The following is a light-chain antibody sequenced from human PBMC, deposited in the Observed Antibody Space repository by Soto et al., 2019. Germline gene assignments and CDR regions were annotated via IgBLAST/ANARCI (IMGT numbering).Light chain of an antibody. J-gene: IGLJ3*02. Sequence: QSVLTQPPSVSEAPRQRVTISCSGRSSNIGNNAVNWYQQLPGKAPKLLIYYDDLLASGVSDRFSGSKSGTSASLAISGLQSGDEAAYYCGTWDDRLNGPVFGGGTKLTVL. CDR1: SSNIGNNA. CDR3: GTWDDRLNGPV. CDR2: YDD. V-gene: IGLV1-36*01.